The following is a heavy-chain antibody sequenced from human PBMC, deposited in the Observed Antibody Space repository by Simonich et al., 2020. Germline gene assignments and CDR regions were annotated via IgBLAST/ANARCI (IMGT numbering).Heavy chain of an antibody. J-gene: IGHJ4*02. CDR3: AKDGGYCTNGVCYYFDY. CDR2: ISWNSGSI. D-gene: IGHD2-8*01. Sequence: EVQLVESGGGLVQPGRSLRLSCAASGFTFDDYAMHWVRQAPGEGREGVSGISWNSGSIGYADSVKGRFTSSRDNAKNSLYLQMNSLRAEDTALYYCAKDGGYCTNGVCYYFDYWGQGTLVTVSS. CDR1: GFTFDDYA. V-gene: IGHV3-9*01.